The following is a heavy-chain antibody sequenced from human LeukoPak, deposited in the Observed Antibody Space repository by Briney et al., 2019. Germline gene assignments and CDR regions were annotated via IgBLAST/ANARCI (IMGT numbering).Heavy chain of an antibody. Sequence: PGGSLRLSCTASGFIFSNAWMSWVRQAPGKGLEWVSAISGSGGSTYYADSVKGRFTISRDNSKNTLYLQMNSLRAEDTAVYYCAKGRSGITGTSGGVFDIWGQGTMVTVSS. CDR1: GFIFSNAW. CDR2: ISGSGGST. V-gene: IGHV3-23*01. J-gene: IGHJ3*02. D-gene: IGHD1-20*01. CDR3: AKGRSGITGTSGGVFDI.